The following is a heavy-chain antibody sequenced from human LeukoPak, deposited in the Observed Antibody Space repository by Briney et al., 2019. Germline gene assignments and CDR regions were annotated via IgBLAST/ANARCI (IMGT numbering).Heavy chain of an antibody. CDR3: VKEERGYSYGDY. V-gene: IGHV3-23*01. D-gene: IGHD5-18*01. CDR2: VCDVGAKT. CDR1: VFTLSNCA. Sequence: GGSLRLSRAASVFTLSNCAMSWVRQPPGKGVEWVSAVCDVGAKTWYADSVQGRLTISRDNSKNTVSLQMTNLRADDTARYYCVKEERGYSYGDYWGQGTLVTVSS. J-gene: IGHJ4*02.